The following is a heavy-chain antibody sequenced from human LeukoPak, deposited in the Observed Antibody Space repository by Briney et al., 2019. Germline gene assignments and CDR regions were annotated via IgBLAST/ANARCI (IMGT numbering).Heavy chain of an antibody. CDR2: ISSSGTDI. CDR3: TRDPRVLDY. CDR1: GFTFSGYY. Sequence: GGSLRLSCEASGFTFSGYYMAWMRQAPGKGLEWVSYISSSGTDILYADSMKGRFTMSRDNAKNSLYLQMNSLRTEDTAVYYCTRDPRVLDYWGQGTLVTVSS. D-gene: IGHD3-10*01. V-gene: IGHV3-11*04. J-gene: IGHJ4*02.